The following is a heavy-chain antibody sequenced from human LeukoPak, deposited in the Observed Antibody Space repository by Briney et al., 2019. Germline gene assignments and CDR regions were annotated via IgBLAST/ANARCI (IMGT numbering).Heavy chain of an antibody. J-gene: IGHJ4*02. CDR3: GRYSGGPGDPGGFDS. CDR2: IRQDGGDK. D-gene: IGHD2-21*01. CDR1: GFTFTSNW. V-gene: IGHV3-7*01. Sequence: GGSLRLSCTASGFTFTSNWMSWVRQAPGKGLEWLANIRQDGGDKHYVDSMKGRFTISRDNAKNSVYLQMNSLRVEDTARYYCGRYSGGPGDPGGFDSWGQGTLVTVSS.